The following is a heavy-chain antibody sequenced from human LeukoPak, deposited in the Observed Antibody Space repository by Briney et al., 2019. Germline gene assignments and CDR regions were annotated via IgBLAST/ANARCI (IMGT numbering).Heavy chain of an antibody. V-gene: IGHV1-2*02. CDR1: GYTFTGYY. Sequence: ASVKVSCKASGYTFTGYYMHWVRQAPGQGLEWMGWINPNRGGSNYAQKFQGKVTMTRDTASSTAYMELSRLRSDDTTVYYCARDLLGSGLTTVTIEGDYWGQGTLVTVSS. D-gene: IGHD4-17*01. CDR2: INPNRGGS. J-gene: IGHJ4*02. CDR3: ARDLLGSGLTTVTIEGDY.